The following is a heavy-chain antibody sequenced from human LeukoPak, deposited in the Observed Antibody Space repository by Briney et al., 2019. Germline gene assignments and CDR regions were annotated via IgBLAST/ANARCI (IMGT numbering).Heavy chain of an antibody. CDR2: IKSKTDGGTT. CDR1: GFTFTNAW. V-gene: IGHV3-15*01. Sequence: KPGGSLRLSRAASGFTFTNAWMSWVRQAPGKGLEWVGLIKSKTDGGTTSYAAPVQGRCAISRDDSKNTLYLQVISLESEDTGVYYCAYIVGATGGLHYWGQGTLVTVSS. CDR3: AYIVGATGGLHY. J-gene: IGHJ4*02. D-gene: IGHD1-26*01.